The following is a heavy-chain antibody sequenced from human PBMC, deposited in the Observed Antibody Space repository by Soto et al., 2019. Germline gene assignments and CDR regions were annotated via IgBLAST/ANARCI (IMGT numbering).Heavy chain of an antibody. V-gene: IGHV4-4*02. D-gene: IGHD3-3*01. CDR1: GGSISSSNW. CDR2: IYHSGST. J-gene: IGHJ5*02. CDR3: ARSPPDFGVVVNRFDP. Sequence: NPSETLSLTCAVSGGSISSSNWWSWVRQPPGKGLEWIGEIYHSGSTNYNPSLKSRVTISVDKSKNQFSLKLSSVTAADTAVYYCARSPPDFGVVVNRFDPWGQGTLVTVSS.